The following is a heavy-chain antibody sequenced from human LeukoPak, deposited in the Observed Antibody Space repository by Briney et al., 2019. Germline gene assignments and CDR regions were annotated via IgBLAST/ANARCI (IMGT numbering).Heavy chain of an antibody. Sequence: PGGSLRLSCAASGFTFSSYWMSWVRQAPGKGLEWVAYIKQDGSEKYYVDSVKGRFSISRDNAQDTLYLQMNSLRAENKTSYYCARGLNYYGISGYLPTGYWGQGTLVTVSS. V-gene: IGHV3-7*01. CDR1: GFTFSSYW. CDR3: ARGLNYYGISGYLPTGY. D-gene: IGHD3-22*01. CDR2: IKQDGSEK. J-gene: IGHJ4*02.